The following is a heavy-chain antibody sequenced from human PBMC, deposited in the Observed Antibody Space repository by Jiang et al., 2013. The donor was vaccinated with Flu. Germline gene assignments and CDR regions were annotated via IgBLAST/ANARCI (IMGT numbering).Heavy chain of an antibody. CDR2: IFSGQSIFTNGQT. J-gene: IGHJ6*02. Sequence: GPGLVKPSETLSLTCSVSGDSMSGYYWSWIRQPAGKGLECIGRIFSGQSIFTNGQTNYSPSLKSRVTISVETSKNQFSLIMTSMTAADTGVYYCARDRVDQDGHYYGMDVWGQGTTVTVSS. CDR1: GDSMSGYY. V-gene: IGHV4-4*07. CDR3: ARDRVDQDGHYYGMDV. D-gene: IGHD5-24*01.